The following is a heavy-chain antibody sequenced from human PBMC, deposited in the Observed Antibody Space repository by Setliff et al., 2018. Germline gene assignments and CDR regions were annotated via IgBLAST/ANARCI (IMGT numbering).Heavy chain of an antibody. CDR1: GFTFTTYW. CDR2: ISYEGIDK. Sequence: LRLSCAASGFTFTTYWMSWFRQAPGKGLEWVTLISYEGIDKYYADSVKGRFTVSRDNSKNTLYLQMNSLRAEDTAVYYCARDGVSYGMDVWGQGTTVTVSS. CDR3: ARDGVSYGMDV. V-gene: IGHV3-30*03. J-gene: IGHJ6*02.